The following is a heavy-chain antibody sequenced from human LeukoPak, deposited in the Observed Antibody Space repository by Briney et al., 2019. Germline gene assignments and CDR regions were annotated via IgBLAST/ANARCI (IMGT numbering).Heavy chain of an antibody. CDR3: ASVNMVRGVILWFDP. Sequence: SETLSRTCTVSGGSISSSSYYWDWIRQPPGKGLEWIGSIYYSGSTYYNPSLKSRVTISVDTSKNQFSLKLSSVTAADTAVYYCASVNMVRGVILWFDPWGQGTLVTVSS. CDR2: IYYSGST. J-gene: IGHJ5*02. V-gene: IGHV4-39*01. CDR1: GGSISSSSYY. D-gene: IGHD3-10*01.